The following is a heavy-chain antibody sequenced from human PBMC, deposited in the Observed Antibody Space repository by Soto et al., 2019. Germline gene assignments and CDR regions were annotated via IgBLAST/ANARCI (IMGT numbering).Heavy chain of an antibody. D-gene: IGHD3-10*01. CDR1: GYTFSSIG. Sequence: ASVKVSCKASGYTFSSIGISWVRQAPGQGLEWMGWISPYKGNTHYAQGLQGRVTMTTDTSTSTAYMELRSLRAEDTAVYYCARDSGYGSGNSVNHYLDCWGRGTLVTVSS. J-gene: IGHJ4*01. CDR2: ISPYKGNT. V-gene: IGHV1-18*01. CDR3: ARDSGYGSGNSVNHYLDC.